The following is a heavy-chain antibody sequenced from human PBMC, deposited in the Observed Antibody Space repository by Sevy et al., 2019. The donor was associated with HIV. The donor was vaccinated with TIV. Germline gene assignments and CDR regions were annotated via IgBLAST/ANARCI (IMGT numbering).Heavy chain of an antibody. D-gene: IGHD6-13*01. V-gene: IGHV3-21*04. CDR1: GFTFSSYT. CDR2: ITGGSSYI. CDR3: EAIATAGRDY. J-gene: IGHJ4*02. Sequence: GGSLRLSCAASGFTFSSYTMNWVRQAPGKGLEWVSSITGGSSYIYYADSVKGRFTISRDNSKNTLDLQMNSLRAEDTAVYYCEAIATAGRDYWGQGTLVTVSS.